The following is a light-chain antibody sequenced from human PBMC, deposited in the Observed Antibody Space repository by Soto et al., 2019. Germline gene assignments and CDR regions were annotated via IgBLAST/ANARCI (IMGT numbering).Light chain of an antibody. Sequence: QSVLTQPPSVSGAPVQRVTISCTGSSSNIGAGYDVHWYQQLPGTDPKRLIYGNSNRPSGVPDRFSGSKSGTSASLAITGLQAEDEADYYCQSYDSSLSGSVFGGGTKLTVL. CDR1: SSNIGAGYD. J-gene: IGLJ3*02. V-gene: IGLV1-40*01. CDR2: GNS. CDR3: QSYDSSLSGSV.